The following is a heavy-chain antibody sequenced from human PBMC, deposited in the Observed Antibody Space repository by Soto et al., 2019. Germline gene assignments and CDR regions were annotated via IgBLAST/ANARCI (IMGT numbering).Heavy chain of an antibody. J-gene: IGHJ6*02. Sequence: PGESLKISCKGSGYSFTSYWISWVRQMPGKGLEWMGRIDPSDSYTNYSPSFQGHVTISADKSISTAYLQWSSLKASDTAMYYCAFNRPIQLWSEILQFDYYYGMDVWGQGTTVTVSS. CDR1: GYSFTSYW. V-gene: IGHV5-10-1*01. D-gene: IGHD5-18*01. CDR2: IDPSDSYT. CDR3: AFNRPIQLWSEILQFDYYYGMDV.